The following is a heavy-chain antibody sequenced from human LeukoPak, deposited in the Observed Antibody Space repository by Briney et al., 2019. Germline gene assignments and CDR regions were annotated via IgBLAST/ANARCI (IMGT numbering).Heavy chain of an antibody. CDR2: IYSGGST. Sequence: GGSLRLSCAASGSTVSSNYMSWVRQAPGKGLEWVSVIYSGGSTYYADSVKGRFTISRDNSKNTLYLQMNSLRAEDTAVYYCARRIAARGWFDPWGQGTLVTVSS. V-gene: IGHV3-66*02. CDR1: GSTVSSNY. D-gene: IGHD6-6*01. J-gene: IGHJ5*02. CDR3: ARRIAARGWFDP.